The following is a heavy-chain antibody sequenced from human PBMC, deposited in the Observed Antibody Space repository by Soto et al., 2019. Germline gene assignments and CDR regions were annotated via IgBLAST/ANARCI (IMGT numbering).Heavy chain of an antibody. CDR3: TKRKIEARHFHY. CDR2: ISVSGGST. Sequence: PGGSLRLSCAASGFTFSSYAMSWVRQAPGKGLEWVSAISVSGGSTYYADSVKGRFTISRDNSKNTLYLQMNSLRAEDTAVYYCTKRKIEARHFHYWGEGTLVTVSS. CDR1: GFTFSSYA. J-gene: IGHJ4*02. V-gene: IGHV3-23*01. D-gene: IGHD6-6*01.